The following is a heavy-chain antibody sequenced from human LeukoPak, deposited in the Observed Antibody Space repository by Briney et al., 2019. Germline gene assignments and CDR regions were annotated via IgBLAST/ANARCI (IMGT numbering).Heavy chain of an antibody. CDR3: GRDRTGVGFYDY. Sequence: SSETLSLTCSVSGGSISIYYWSWIRQPPGEGLEWIGYIYYSGSTNYNPPLKSRVNISVDQSKNQFSLTLSSVTAADPAVYYFGRDRTGVGFYDYWGQGTLVTVSS. D-gene: IGHD1-26*01. CDR2: IYYSGST. J-gene: IGHJ4*02. V-gene: IGHV4-59*01. CDR1: GGSISIYY.